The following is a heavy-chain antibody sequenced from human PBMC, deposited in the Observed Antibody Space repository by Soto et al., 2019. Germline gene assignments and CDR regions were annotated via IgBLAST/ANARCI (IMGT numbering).Heavy chain of an antibody. V-gene: IGHV3-53*04. CDR2: ISSGGST. D-gene: IGHD2-2*01. CDR3: ARGVVPAAPFDY. CDR1: GFTFSSYA. J-gene: IGHJ4*02. Sequence: GGSLRLSCAASGFTFSSYAMSWVRQAPGKGLEWVSVISSGGSTYYADSVKCRFTISRHNSKNTLYLQMNSLRAEDTAVYYCARGVVPAAPFDYWGQGTLVTVSS.